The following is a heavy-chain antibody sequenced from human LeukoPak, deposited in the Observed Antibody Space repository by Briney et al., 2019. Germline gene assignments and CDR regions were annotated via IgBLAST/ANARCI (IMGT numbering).Heavy chain of an antibody. J-gene: IGHJ4*02. Sequence: GGSLRLSCAASGFTFSNALMNWVRQAPGKGLEWVGRIKSKTDGETTDSGAPVKGRFIISRDDSKNTLYLQMNSLKIEDTAVYYCTTAPAAVDYWGQGTLVTVSS. CDR3: TTAPAAVDY. CDR2: IKSKTDGETT. CDR1: GFTFSNAL. V-gene: IGHV3-15*01. D-gene: IGHD2-15*01.